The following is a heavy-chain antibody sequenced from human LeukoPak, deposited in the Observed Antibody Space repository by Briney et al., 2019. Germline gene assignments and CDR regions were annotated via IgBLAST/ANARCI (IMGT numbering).Heavy chain of an antibody. J-gene: IGHJ5*02. D-gene: IGHD2-21*01. CDR1: SYSISGGYY. CDR2: VYHSGNT. CDR3: ARCCGGA. Sequence: PSETLSLTCTVSSYSISGGYYWGWIRQPPGEGLEWIGSVYHSGNTYYSPSPKSRVIISVDTSKNQFSLKLSSVTAADTAVYYWARCCGGAWGQGTLVTVSS. V-gene: IGHV4-38-2*02.